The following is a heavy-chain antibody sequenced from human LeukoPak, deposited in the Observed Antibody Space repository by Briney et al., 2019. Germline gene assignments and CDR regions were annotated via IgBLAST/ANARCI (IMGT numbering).Heavy chain of an antibody. Sequence: PSETLSLTCTVSGGSISNSNSYWGWIRQSPGKGLEWIANIYYSGSTYYNPSLKSRLTISVDTSKNQFSLKLSSVTAADTAVYYCARTTEGGYTYGYFYYYYMDVWGKGTTVTISS. CDR2: IYYSGST. CDR3: ARTTEGGYTYGYFYYYYMDV. CDR1: GGSISNSNSY. V-gene: IGHV4-39*07. J-gene: IGHJ6*03. D-gene: IGHD5-18*01.